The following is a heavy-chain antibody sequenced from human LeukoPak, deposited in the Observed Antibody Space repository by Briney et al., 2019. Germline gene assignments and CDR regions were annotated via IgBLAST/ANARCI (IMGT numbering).Heavy chain of an antibody. CDR3: ARGQLYYDSSGFDY. CDR2: ISSSSSYI. J-gene: IGHJ4*02. V-gene: IGHV3-21*01. CDR1: GFTFSSYS. D-gene: IGHD3-22*01. Sequence: GGSLRLSCAASGFTFSSYSMNWVRQAPGKGLEWVSSISSSSSYIYYVDSVKGRFTISRDNAKKSVYLQMNGLRAEDTAVYYCARGQLYYDSSGFDYWGQGTLVTVSS.